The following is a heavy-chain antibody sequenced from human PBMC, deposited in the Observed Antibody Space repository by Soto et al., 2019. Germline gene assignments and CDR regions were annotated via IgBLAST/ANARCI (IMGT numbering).Heavy chain of an antibody. V-gene: IGHV3-30*18. J-gene: IGHJ4*02. CDR2: ISYDGSNK. CDR3: AKGSYSGRYSDFDC. CDR1: GFTFSSYG. D-gene: IGHD1-26*01. Sequence: PGGSLRLSCAASGFTFSSYGMFWVRQAPGRGLEWVAFISYDGSNKCSDSVKGRFTIYRDNSKNTLYLQMNSLRAEDTAVYYCAKGSYSGRYSDFDCWGQGTLVTVSS.